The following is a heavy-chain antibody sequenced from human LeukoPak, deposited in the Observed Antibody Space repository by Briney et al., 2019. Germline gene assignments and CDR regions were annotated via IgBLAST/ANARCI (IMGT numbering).Heavy chain of an antibody. J-gene: IGHJ4*02. V-gene: IGHV3-30*01. Sequence: PGRSLRLSCAASGFTFSSYAMHWVRQAPGKGLEWVAVISYDGSNKYYADSVKGRFTISRDNSKNTLYLQMNSLRAEDTAVYYCAKSVVTDFDYWGQGTLVTVSS. CDR1: GFTFSSYA. CDR3: AKSVVTDFDY. D-gene: IGHD3-22*01. CDR2: ISYDGSNK.